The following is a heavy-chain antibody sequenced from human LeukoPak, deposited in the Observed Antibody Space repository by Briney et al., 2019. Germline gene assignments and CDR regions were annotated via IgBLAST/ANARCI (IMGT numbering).Heavy chain of an antibody. J-gene: IGHJ6*03. CDR1: GFTFSSYA. Sequence: PGGSLRLSCAASGFTFSSYAMSWVRQAPGKGLEWVSAVSGSGSSTYYADSVKGRFTISRDNSKNTLYLQMNSLRAEDTAVYWCAKGPGYSNYACYYYYMDVWGKGTTVTVPS. CDR3: AKGPGYSNYACYYYYMDV. CDR2: VSGSGSST. V-gene: IGHV3-23*01. D-gene: IGHD4-11*01.